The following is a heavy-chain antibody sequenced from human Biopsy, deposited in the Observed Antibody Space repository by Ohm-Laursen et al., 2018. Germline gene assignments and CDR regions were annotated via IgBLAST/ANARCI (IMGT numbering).Heavy chain of an antibody. V-gene: IGHV4-4*07. J-gene: IGHJ3*01. Sequence: SETLSLTCNVSGGDINNYYWSWIRQPAGKGLEWIGRIYPGGSTNYNPSLKSRVTMSVDTSKKQLSLRLRSVTDADTAMYYCASVVLGPTNDAFDLWGQGTMVVVSS. CDR2: IYPGGST. D-gene: IGHD3-22*01. CDR3: ASVVLGPTNDAFDL. CDR1: GGDINNYY.